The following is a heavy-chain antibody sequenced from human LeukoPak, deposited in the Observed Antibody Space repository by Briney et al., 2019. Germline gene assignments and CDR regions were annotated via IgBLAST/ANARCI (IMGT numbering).Heavy chain of an antibody. CDR1: GDSLVSGYY. CDR2: IYYSGST. Sequence: SETLSLTCTVSGDSLVSGYYWGWIRQPPGKGLEWIGSIYYSGSTYYNPSLKSRVTISVDTSKNQFSLKLSSVTAADTAVYYCARASTESYYYYMDVWGKGTTVTVSS. V-gene: IGHV4-38-2*02. CDR3: ARASTESYYYYMDV. D-gene: IGHD4-17*01. J-gene: IGHJ6*03.